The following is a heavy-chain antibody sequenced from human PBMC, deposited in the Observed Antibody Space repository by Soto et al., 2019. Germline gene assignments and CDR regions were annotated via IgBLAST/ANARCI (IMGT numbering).Heavy chain of an antibody. J-gene: IGHJ4*02. CDR2: ITDDGSSV. CDR1: GFSFSSSP. CDR3: VRDRYTMSDFWSAFSRD. Sequence: EVQLVQSGGGLVQPGGSLRLSCAASGFSFSSSPMSWVRQVPGKGLEWISAITDDGSSVYYVQSVKGRFTISRDNSKNTSSLRMKNLRVADTAIYYCVRDRYTMSDFWSAFSRDWGQGAQVIVS. V-gene: IGHV3-23*02. D-gene: IGHD3-3*01.